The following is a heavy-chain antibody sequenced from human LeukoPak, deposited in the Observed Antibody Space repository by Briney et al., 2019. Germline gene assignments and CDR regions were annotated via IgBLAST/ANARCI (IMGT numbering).Heavy chain of an antibody. D-gene: IGHD2-15*01. CDR2: IYYSGST. J-gene: IGHJ5*02. CDR3: ARRDFDCSGGSCYFGYSWFDP. CDR1: GGSISSYY. Sequence: SEALSLTCTVSGGSISSYYWSWIRQPPGKGLEWIGYIYYSGSTNYNPSLKSRVTISVDTSKNQFSLKLSSVTAADTAVYYCARRDFDCSGGSCYFGYSWFDPWGQGTLVTVSS. V-gene: IGHV4-59*01.